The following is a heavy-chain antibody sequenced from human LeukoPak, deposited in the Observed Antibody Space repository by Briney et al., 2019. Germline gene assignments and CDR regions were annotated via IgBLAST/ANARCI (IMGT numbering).Heavy chain of an antibody. CDR3: AKSTRAVMAMMDV. D-gene: IGHD3-16*01. V-gene: IGHV3-21*05. CDR2: ISSRSTYI. Sequence: GGSLRLSCAASGFTLSSYAMSWIRQAPGKGLEWVSYISSRSTYIYHADSVKGRFTISRDNAKNSLFLQMNSLRAEDTAVYFCAKSTRAVMAMMDVWGKGTTVTVSS. J-gene: IGHJ6*04. CDR1: GFTLSSYA.